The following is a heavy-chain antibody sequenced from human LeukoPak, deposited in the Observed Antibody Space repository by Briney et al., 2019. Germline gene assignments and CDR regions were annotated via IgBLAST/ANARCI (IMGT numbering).Heavy chain of an antibody. CDR2: VNPNNGVP. D-gene: IGHD2-2*01. CDR3: AREVGYSSSYYGRFDP. Sequence: ASVKVSCTASGYTFTGYYMHWVRQAPGQGLEWMGRVNPNNGVPNYAQKFQGRVTMTRDTAISTFYMELSSLRSDDTAVYFCAREVGYSSSYYGRFDPWGQGTLVIVSS. CDR1: GYTFTGYY. V-gene: IGHV1-2*06. J-gene: IGHJ5*02.